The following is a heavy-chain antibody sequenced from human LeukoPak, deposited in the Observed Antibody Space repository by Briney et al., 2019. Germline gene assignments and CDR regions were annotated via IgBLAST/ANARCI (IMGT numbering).Heavy chain of an antibody. D-gene: IGHD2/OR15-2a*01. CDR3: AKWFLGLDV. CDR1: GFTFSGYA. V-gene: IGHV3-23*01. CDR2: ISGSGGNT. J-gene: IGHJ6*02. Sequence: PGGSLRLSCAASGFTFSGYAFIWVRQAPGKGLEWVSGISGSGGNTDYADSVKGRFTISRDNTKNTLSLQMNSLRAKDTAVYYCAKWFLGLDVWGQGTTVTVSS.